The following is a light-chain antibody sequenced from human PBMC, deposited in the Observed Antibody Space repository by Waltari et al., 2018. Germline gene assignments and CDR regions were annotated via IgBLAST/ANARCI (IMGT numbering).Light chain of an antibody. CDR2: GTR. Sequence: QSVLTQPPSASGTPGQSILISCSGSSSNIGDNTVTWYQQVPGTAPTLLIYGTRERPSGVSNRLSGSKSGTSASLAISALQPEDEADYYCAAWDDSLNGPVFGTGTKVTVL. CDR3: AAWDDSLNGPV. J-gene: IGLJ1*01. V-gene: IGLV1-44*01. CDR1: SSNIGDNT.